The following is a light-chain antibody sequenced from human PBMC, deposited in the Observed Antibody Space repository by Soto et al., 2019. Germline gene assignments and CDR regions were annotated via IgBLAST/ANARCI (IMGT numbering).Light chain of an antibody. Sequence: DIQMTQSPSTLSASVGDRVTITCRASQSISSWLAWYQQKPGKAPKLLIYDASSLESGVPSRFSGSGSGTEFTLTISSLQPDHFATYYCQQYNSYRLFGQGTQLEIK. CDR3: QQYNSYRL. V-gene: IGKV1-5*01. J-gene: IGKJ2*01. CDR2: DAS. CDR1: QSISSW.